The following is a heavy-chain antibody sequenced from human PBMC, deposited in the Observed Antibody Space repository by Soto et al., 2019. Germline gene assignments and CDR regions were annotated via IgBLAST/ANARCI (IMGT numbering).Heavy chain of an antibody. V-gene: IGHV1-3*01. J-gene: IGHJ6*02. Sequence: ASVKVSCKASGYTFTSYAMHWVRQAPGQRLEWMGWISAGNGNTKYSQKFQGRVTITRDTSASTAYMELSSLRSEDTAVYYCASLEPSSAYPADYYYGMDVWGQGTTVTVSS. CDR2: ISAGNGNT. CDR1: GYTFTSYA. D-gene: IGHD2-21*01. CDR3: ASLEPSSAYPADYYYGMDV.